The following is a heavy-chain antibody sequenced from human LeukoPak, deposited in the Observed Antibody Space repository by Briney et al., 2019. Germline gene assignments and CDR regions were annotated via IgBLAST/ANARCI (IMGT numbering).Heavy chain of an antibody. CDR1: GLTFSRYW. V-gene: IGHV3-74*01. Sequence: PGESLSLSCAVSGLTFSRYWMHWVRQPPAKVLVWVSCINSVGSSTSYADSVKGRFTISRDDAKTTLYLQMNSLRDEDTAVYYCARGGDWLLSELDYWGRGTLVTVSS. CDR2: INSVGSST. J-gene: IGHJ4*02. D-gene: IGHD3-9*01. CDR3: ARGGDWLLSELDY.